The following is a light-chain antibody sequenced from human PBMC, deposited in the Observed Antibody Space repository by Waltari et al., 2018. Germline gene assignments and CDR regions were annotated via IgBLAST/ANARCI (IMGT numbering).Light chain of an antibody. CDR2: AAS. J-gene: IGKJ2*01. CDR1: QGISTY. V-gene: IGKV1-9*01. CDR3: QQLYTYPYT. Sequence: IQLTQSPSSLSASVGDRVTITCRSSQGISTYLACYQQKPGEAPKPLIYAASTLQSGVPSRFSGSGAGTDFTLTISSLQPEDFATYYCQQLYTYPYTFGQGTKLEIK.